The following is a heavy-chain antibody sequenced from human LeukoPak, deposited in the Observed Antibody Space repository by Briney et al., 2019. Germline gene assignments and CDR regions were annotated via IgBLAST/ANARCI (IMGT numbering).Heavy chain of an antibody. CDR2: VYYRGTT. CDR3: ARDRMNYDILSGYYSGYFDF. D-gene: IGHD3-9*01. J-gene: IGHJ4*02. Sequence: PSETLSLTCTVSGVSIISYYWSWIRQPPGKELEWIGYVYYRGTTNYNLYPKSRVTISVDTSKTQFSLNPTSVTAADTAVYYCARDRMNYDILSGYYSGYFDFWGPGTMVTVSS. V-gene: IGHV4-59*01. CDR1: GVSIISYY.